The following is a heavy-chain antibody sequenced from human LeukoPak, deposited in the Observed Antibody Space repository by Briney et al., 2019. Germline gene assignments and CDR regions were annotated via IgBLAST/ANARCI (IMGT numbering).Heavy chain of an antibody. Sequence: SRTLSLTCAVSGGSISSSKWWSWVRQPPGKGLEWIGEIYHSGSTNYNPSLKSRVTISVDKSKNQFSLKLSSVTAADTAVYYCATVSAFFYDSGSYYTFDYWGQGTLVTVSS. CDR3: ATVSAFFYDSGSYYTFDY. D-gene: IGHD3-10*01. V-gene: IGHV4-4*02. J-gene: IGHJ4*02. CDR2: IYHSGST. CDR1: GGSISSSKW.